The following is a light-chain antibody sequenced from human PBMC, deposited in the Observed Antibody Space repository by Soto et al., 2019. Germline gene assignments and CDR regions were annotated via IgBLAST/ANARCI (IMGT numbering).Light chain of an antibody. V-gene: IGKV3-20*01. CDR1: QSVNSNY. CDR2: GAS. J-gene: IGKJ2*01. CDR3: QQYNSHSGT. Sequence: EIVLTQSPGTLSLSPGERATLSCGASQSVNSNYLAWYQQRPGQAPRLLIYGASSRATGIPDRFSGSGSGTTFTLTISRLEPEDFATYYCQQYNSHSGTFGQGTKLEIK.